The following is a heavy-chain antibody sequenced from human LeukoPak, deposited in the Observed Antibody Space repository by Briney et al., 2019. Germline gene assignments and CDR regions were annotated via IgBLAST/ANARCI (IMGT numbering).Heavy chain of an antibody. D-gene: IGHD2-15*01. CDR2: IFSNDEK. J-gene: IGHJ4*02. CDR1: GFSLSNARMG. Sequence: ESGPVLVKPTETLTRTCTVSGFSLSNARMGVSWIRQPPGKALKWLAHIFSNDEKSYSTSLKSRLTISKDTSKSQVVLTMTNMDPVDTATYYCARITGYCSGGSCRYFDYWGQGTLVTVSS. V-gene: IGHV2-26*01. CDR3: ARITGYCSGGSCRYFDY.